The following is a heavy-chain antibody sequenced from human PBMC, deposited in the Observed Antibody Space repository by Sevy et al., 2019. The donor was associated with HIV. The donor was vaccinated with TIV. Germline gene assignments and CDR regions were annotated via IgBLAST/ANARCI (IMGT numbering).Heavy chain of an antibody. CDR3: AKGDRTFYGMDV. V-gene: IGHV3-23*01. CDR2: ISDSGGST. CDR1: GFTFSTYT. D-gene: IGHD2-15*01. Sequence: GGSLRLSCAASGFTFSTYTMNWVRQAPGKGLEWVSAISDSGGSTYYADSVEGRFTISRDKSKNTVFLQMNSLRAEDTAIYYCAKGDRTFYGMDVWGQGTTVTVSS. J-gene: IGHJ6*02.